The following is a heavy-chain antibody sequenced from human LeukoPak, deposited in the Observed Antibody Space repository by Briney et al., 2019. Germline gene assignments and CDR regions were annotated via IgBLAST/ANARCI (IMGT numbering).Heavy chain of an antibody. CDR2: ISGSGGST. Sequence: PGGSLRLSCAASGFTFSSYAMSWVRQAPGKGLEWVSAISGSGGSTYYADSVKGRFTISRDNSKNTLYLQMNSLRAEDTAVYYCAKDRDSSGWYDAFDIWCQGTMVTVSS. CDR1: GFTFSSYA. V-gene: IGHV3-23*01. CDR3: AKDRDSSGWYDAFDI. J-gene: IGHJ3*02. D-gene: IGHD6-19*01.